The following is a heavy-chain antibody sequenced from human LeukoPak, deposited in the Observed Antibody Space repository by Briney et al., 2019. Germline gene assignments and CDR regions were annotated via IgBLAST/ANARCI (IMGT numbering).Heavy chain of an antibody. CDR3: AKIKTGTTRSFDY. CDR2: ISGSGGST. V-gene: IGHV3-23*01. J-gene: IGHJ4*02. CDR1: GFTFSSYA. Sequence: GGSLRLSCAASGFTFSSYALSWVRQAQGKGLEGVSAISGSGGSTYYADSVKGRFTISRDNSKNTLYLQMNSLRAEDTAVYYCAKIKTGTTRSFDYWGQGTLVTVSS. D-gene: IGHD1-7*01.